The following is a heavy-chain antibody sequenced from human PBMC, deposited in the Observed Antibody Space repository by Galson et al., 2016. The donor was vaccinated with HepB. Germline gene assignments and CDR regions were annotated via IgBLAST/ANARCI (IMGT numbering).Heavy chain of an antibody. D-gene: IGHD3-16*01. CDR3: ARHRSNFGGVTALTVFDN. CDR2: IYYSGTT. CDR1: GGSINSNNYY. V-gene: IGHV4-39*01. Sequence: SETLSLTCIVSGGSINSNNYYWGWIRQTPEKGLEWIGAIYYSGTTHYNPSLRSRLTMSVDTSKNQLSLNLSSVTAADTALYFCARHRSNFGGVTALTVFDNWGPGTLVTVSS. J-gene: IGHJ4*02.